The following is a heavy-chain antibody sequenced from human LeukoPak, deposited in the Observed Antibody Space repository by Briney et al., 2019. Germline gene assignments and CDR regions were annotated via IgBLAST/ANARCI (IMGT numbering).Heavy chain of an antibody. J-gene: IGHJ5*02. CDR3: ARFPSVRIRALRNFDP. CDR2: INHSGST. D-gene: IGHD3-10*01. CDR1: GGSFSGYY. Sequence: SETLSLTCAVYGGSFSGYYWSWIRQPPGKGLEWIGEINHSGSTNYNPSLKSRVTISVDTSKNQFSLKLSSVTAADTAVYYCARFPSVRIRALRNFDPWGQGTLVTVSS. V-gene: IGHV4-34*01.